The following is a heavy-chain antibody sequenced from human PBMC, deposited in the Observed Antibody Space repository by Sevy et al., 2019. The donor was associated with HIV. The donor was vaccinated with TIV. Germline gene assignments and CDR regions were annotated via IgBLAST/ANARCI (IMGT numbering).Heavy chain of an antibody. CDR1: GFTFSSYS. J-gene: IGHJ3*02. V-gene: IGHV3-21*01. Sequence: GGSLRLSCAASGFTFSSYSMNWVRQAPGKGLEWVSSISSSSSYIYYADSVKGRFTISRDNAKNSLYLQMNSLRAEDTAMYYCARVLEPLRAFDIWGQGTMVTVSS. CDR2: ISSSSSYI. CDR3: ARVLEPLRAFDI. D-gene: IGHD4-17*01.